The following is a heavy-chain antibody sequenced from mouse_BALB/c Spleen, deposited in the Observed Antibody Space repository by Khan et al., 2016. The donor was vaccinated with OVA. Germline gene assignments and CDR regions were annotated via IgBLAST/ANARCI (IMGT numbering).Heavy chain of an antibody. J-gene: IGHJ1*01. CDR3: VRTHFYGNSYAYWYFDV. D-gene: IGHD1-1*01. Sequence: EVELVESGGGLVKPGGSLKLSCAASGFTFSSYAMSWVRQTPEKRLEWVASINSGGSIYYSDSMKGRFTISRDNARNILYLQMSSLRSEDTAMYYCVRTHFYGNSYAYWYFDVWGAGTTVTVSS. CDR2: INSGGSI. V-gene: IGHV5-6-5*01. CDR1: GFTFSSYA.